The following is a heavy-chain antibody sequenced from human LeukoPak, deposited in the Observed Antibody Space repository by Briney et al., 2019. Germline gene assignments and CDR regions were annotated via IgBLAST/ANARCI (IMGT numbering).Heavy chain of an antibody. CDR2: IYTGDSDT. D-gene: IGHD1-26*01. CDR3: GKDSGSYTTSDS. Sequence: GESLKISCKASGHSFTSYWIGWVRQLPGKGLEWMGIIYTGDSDTRYSPSFQGQVTISADKSINTAYLPWSSLKASDTAIYYCGKDSGSYTTSDSWGQGTLVTVSS. CDR1: GHSFTSYW. V-gene: IGHV5-51*01. J-gene: IGHJ4*02.